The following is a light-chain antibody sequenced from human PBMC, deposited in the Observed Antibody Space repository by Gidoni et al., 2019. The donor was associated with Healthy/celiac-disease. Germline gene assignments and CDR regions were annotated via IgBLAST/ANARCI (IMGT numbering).Light chain of an antibody. V-gene: IGKV2-28*01. CDR3: MQALPPYS. Sequence: DIVMTQSPLSLPVTPGEPASISCRSSQSLLHSNGYNYLDWYLQKPGQSPQLLIYLGSTRASGVPDRFSGSGSGTDFTLKISRVEAEDVGVYYCMQALPPYSFXXXTKLEIK. CDR2: LGS. CDR1: QSLLHSNGYNY. J-gene: IGKJ2*03.